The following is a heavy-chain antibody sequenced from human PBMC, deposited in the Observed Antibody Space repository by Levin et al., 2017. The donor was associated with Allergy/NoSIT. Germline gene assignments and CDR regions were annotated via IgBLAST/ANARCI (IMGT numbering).Heavy chain of an antibody. Sequence: LSLTCAASGFTFRSFTMKWVRQAPGEGLEWVSSISSDSSFIRYADSLKGRFTIARDNAKSSLHLQMNSLRAEDTAVYFCAREASGSFDYWGQGTLVTVSS. J-gene: IGHJ4*02. D-gene: IGHD6-25*01. V-gene: IGHV3-21*06. CDR1: GFTFRSFT. CDR3: AREASGSFDY. CDR2: ISSDSSFI.